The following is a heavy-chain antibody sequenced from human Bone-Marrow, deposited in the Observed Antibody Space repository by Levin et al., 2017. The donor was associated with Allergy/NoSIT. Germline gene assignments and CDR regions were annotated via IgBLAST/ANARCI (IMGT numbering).Heavy chain of an antibody. J-gene: IGHJ4*02. D-gene: IGHD6-19*01. CDR1: GFTFNTSP. V-gene: IGHV3-30-3*01. Sequence: LSLTCAASGFTFNTSPMHWVRQAPGKGLEWLAVLSFDGSTEAYADSVKGRFTIFRDTSKSSLYLQMNSLTPEDTAVYYCARPLMSGFSNGWYFDSWGQGTLVTVSS. CDR2: LSFDGSTE. CDR3: ARPLMSGFSNGWYFDS.